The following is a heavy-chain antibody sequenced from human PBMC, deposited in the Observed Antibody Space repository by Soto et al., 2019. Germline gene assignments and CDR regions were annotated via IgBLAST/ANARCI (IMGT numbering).Heavy chain of an antibody. J-gene: IGHJ4*02. D-gene: IGHD5-18*01. V-gene: IGHV3-30-3*01. CDR1: GFTFIGNA. CDR3: ARGYSYVVDY. CDR2: ISYDGTNK. Sequence: LRLSCAASGFTFIGNAMHWVRQAPGKGLEWVALISYDGTNKYYADSVKGRFTISRDNSKSTLYLQMNSLRAEDTAVYYCARGYSYVVDYWGQGTLVTVSS.